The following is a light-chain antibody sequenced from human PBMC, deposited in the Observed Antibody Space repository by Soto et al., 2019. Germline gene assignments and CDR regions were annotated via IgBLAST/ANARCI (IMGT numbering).Light chain of an antibody. V-gene: IGKV1-6*01. J-gene: IGKJ2*01. Sequence: AIQMTQSPSSLSASVGDRVTITCRASQGIRNDLGWYQQKPGKAPKFLIYTAPSLQSGVPSRFSGSGSGTDFTLTISSLQPEDFATYYCLQDYNYPYTFGQGTKLEI. CDR1: QGIRND. CDR3: LQDYNYPYT. CDR2: TAP.